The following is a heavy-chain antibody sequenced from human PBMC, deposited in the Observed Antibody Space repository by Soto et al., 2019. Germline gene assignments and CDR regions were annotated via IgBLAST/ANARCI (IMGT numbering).Heavy chain of an antibody. D-gene: IGHD4-17*01. CDR3: AKDMTWVGMTTILYCAS. V-gene: IGHV3-9*02. Sequence: EVQLVESGGGLVQPGRSLRLSCVASGFTADDYAMHWVRQAPGKGLEWVSGISSNSDTIDYADSGKGRFTISRDNAKNSLFLQMSRLIPEDTTLYYCAKDMTWVGMTTILYCASWGQGTLVTVSS. CDR1: GFTADDYA. J-gene: IGHJ4*02. CDR2: ISSNSDTI.